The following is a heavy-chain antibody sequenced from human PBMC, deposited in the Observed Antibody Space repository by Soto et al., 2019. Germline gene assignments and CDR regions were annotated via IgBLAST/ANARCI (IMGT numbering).Heavy chain of an antibody. CDR1: GGSIINGDYY. CDR2: ISNSGSS. V-gene: IGHV4-30-4*01. J-gene: IGHJ5*02. CDR3: ARVGTIFGIVSNNWFDP. D-gene: IGHD3-3*01. Sequence: SETLSLTCTVSGGSIINGDYYWSWIRQSPGKGLEWIGYISNSGSSYYNPSLKGRLTTSLDTSKNQLSLHLSSVTAADTAVYSCARVGTIFGIVSNNWFDPWGQGILVTVSS.